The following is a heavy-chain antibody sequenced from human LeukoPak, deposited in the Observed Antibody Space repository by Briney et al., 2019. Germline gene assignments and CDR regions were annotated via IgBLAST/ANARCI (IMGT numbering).Heavy chain of an antibody. CDR1: GYTFTGYY. CDR3: ARPRIESGGYYYGH. Sequence: VASVKVSCKASGYTFTGYYIHWVRQAPGQGLEWMGWVNPTNGATNYAQKFQGRVTMTTDTSTNTAYMELSWLTSDDTAVYYCARPRIESGGYYYGHWGQGTLVTVSP. D-gene: IGHD3-22*01. J-gene: IGHJ4*02. CDR2: VNPTNGAT. V-gene: IGHV1-2*02.